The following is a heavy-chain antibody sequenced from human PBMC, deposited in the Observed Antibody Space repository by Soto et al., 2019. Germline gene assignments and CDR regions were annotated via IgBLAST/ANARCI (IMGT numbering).Heavy chain of an antibody. CDR3: ERDKDRLQLGGNYYYIMDV. CDR2: INPFDGSR. CDR1: GYIFTSYY. D-gene: IGHD5-12*01. V-gene: IGHV1-46*01. Sequence: ASLKVSCKASGYIFTSYYIHWVRQAPGQGLEWMGWINPFDGSRMFAQSFQGRVTMTRDTSTSTAYMELSSLRSEDTAVYYCERDKDRLQLGGNYYYIMDVWGQGTTVTVSS. J-gene: IGHJ6*02.